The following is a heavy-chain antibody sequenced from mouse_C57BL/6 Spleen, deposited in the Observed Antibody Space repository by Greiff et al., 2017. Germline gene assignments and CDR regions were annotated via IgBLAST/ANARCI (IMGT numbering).Heavy chain of an antibody. CDR3: ARDSFYAMDY. CDR2: ISGGGGNT. CDR1: GFTFSSYT. Sequence: EVQGVESGGGLVKPGGSLKLSCAASGFTFSSYTMSWVRQTPEKRLEWVATISGGGGNTYYPDSVKGRFTISRDNAKNTLYLQMSSLRSEDTALYYCARDSFYAMDYWGQGTSVTVSS. V-gene: IGHV5-9*01. J-gene: IGHJ4*01.